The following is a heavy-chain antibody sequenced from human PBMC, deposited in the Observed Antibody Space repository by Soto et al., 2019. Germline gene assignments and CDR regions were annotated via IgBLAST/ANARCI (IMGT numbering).Heavy chain of an antibody. CDR2: ISYDGSNK. CDR1: GFNFSSYA. Sequence: QVQLVESGGGVVQPGRSLRLSCAASGFNFSSYAMLWVRQAPGKGLEWVAVISYDGSNKYYADSVKGRFTISRDNSKNTLYLQMNSPRAEDTAVYYCARDPFYSSSSNTNPAYYYYGMDVWGQGTTVTVSS. V-gene: IGHV3-30-3*01. D-gene: IGHD6-6*01. CDR3: ARDPFYSSSSNTNPAYYYYGMDV. J-gene: IGHJ6*02.